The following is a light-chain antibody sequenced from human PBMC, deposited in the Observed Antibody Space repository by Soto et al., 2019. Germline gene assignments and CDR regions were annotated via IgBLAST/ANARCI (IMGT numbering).Light chain of an antibody. CDR2: GAS. V-gene: IGKV3-20*01. CDR1: QGISSW. J-gene: IGKJ1*01. Sequence: TQSPSTLSASVGDRVTITCRASQGISSWLAWYQQKPGQAPRLLIYGASSRATGIPDRFSGSGSGTDFTLTISRLEPEDFAVYYCQQYGSSPPTFGQGTKGDIK. CDR3: QQYGSSPPT.